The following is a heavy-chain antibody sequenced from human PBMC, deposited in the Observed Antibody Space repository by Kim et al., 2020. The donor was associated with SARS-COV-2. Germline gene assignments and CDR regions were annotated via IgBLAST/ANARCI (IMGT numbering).Heavy chain of an antibody. Sequence: ASVKVSCKASGYTFTSYGISWVRQAPGQGLEWMGWISAYNGNTNYAQKLQGRVTMTTDTSTSTAYMELRRLRSDDTAVYYCARELQWLVLVLTGGMDVWGRGTTVTVSS. CDR2: ISAYNGNT. CDR1: GYTFTSYG. D-gene: IGHD6-19*01. CDR3: ARELQWLVLVLTGGMDV. J-gene: IGHJ6*01. V-gene: IGHV1-18*01.